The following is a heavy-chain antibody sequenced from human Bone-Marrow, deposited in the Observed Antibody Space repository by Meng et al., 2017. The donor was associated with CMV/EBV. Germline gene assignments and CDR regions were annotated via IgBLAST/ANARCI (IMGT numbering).Heavy chain of an antibody. J-gene: IGHJ4*02. V-gene: IGHV4-61*01. CDR1: GGSVSSGSYY. CDR3: ARVLRGIAVAGYDY. CDR2: IYYSGST. D-gene: IGHD6-19*01. Sequence: SETLSLTCTVSGGSVSSGSYYWSWIRQPPGKGLEWIGYIYYSGSTNYNPSLKSRVTISVDTSKNQFPLKLSSVTAADTAVYYCARVLRGIAVAGYDYWGQGTLVTVSS.